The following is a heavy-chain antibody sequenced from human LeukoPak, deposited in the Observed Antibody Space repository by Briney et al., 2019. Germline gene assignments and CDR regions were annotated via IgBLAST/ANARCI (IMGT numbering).Heavy chain of an antibody. CDR1: GFSFKDYY. D-gene: IGHD6-13*01. CDR2: INVNGGAM. V-gene: IGHV3-11*01. J-gene: IGHJ4*02. Sequence: PGGSLRLSCAASGFSFKDYYLSWIRQAPGKGLEWVSFINVNGGAMYYADFVKGRFTISRDNAKSSLYLEMNSLRVEDTAVYYCARGPRILAAGSYYFDYWGQGSLVTVSS. CDR3: ARGPRILAAGSYYFDY.